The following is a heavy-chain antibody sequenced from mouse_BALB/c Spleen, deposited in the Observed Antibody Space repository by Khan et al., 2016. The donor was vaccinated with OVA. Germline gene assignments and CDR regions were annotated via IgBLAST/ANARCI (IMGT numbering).Heavy chain of an antibody. V-gene: IGHV1S41*01. CDR2: IAPGSGSS. CDR1: GYTFTSYW. D-gene: IGHD1-1*01. Sequence: DLVKPGASVKLSCKASGYTFTSYWINWIKQRPGQGLEWIGHIAPGSGSSYYNEMFKGKATLTVDTSSRTAYFQLNSLSSEDSAVSFCARSNCYGSSLYALDYWGQGTSVTVSS. J-gene: IGHJ4*01. CDR3: ARSNCYGSSLYALDY.